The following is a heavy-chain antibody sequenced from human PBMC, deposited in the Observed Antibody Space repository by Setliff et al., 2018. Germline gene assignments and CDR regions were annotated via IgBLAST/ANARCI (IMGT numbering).Heavy chain of an antibody. CDR1: GFTFTSYA. CDR2: ISGSGGST. J-gene: IGHJ4*02. CDR3: AGDPPGPHLVYTY. D-gene: IGHD3-16*01. V-gene: IGHV3-23*01. Sequence: LKISCAASGFTFTSYAMNWVRQAPGKGLEWVSAISGSGGSTDYADSVKGRFTISRDNSKNTLYLQMNGLRAEDTAIYYCAGDPPGPHLVYTYWGQGALGTVSS.